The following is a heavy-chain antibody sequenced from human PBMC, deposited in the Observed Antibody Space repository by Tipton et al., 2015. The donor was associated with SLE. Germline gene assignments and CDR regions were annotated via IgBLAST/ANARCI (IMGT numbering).Heavy chain of an antibody. V-gene: IGHV1-18*01. J-gene: IGHJ4*02. CDR2: ISPYNGIT. CDR1: GYTFINYG. CDR3: ARDPGCSSTSCSRGFDY. D-gene: IGHD2-2*01. Sequence: QLVQSGAEVKKPGASVKVSCKASGYTFINYGISWVRQAPGQGLEWMGWISPYNGITKYAQTLQGRVTMTTDTSTSTAYMELRSLRSDDTAVYYCARDPGCSSTSCSRGFDYWGQGTLVTVSS.